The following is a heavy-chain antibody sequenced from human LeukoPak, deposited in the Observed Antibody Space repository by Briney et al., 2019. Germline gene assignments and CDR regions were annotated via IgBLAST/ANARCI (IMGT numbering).Heavy chain of an antibody. V-gene: IGHV1-2*02. CDR2: IDPNTGDT. J-gene: IGHJ3*02. D-gene: IGHD4/OR15-4a*01. Sequence: GASVKVSCRASGYTFTNYYMHWVRQAPGQGLEWMGWIDPNTGDTNYSQNIQGRATMTRDTSINTAYVEFTSLGSDDTAVYYCARGRTMDGSTPPFEIWGQGTTVTVSS. CDR3: ARGRTMDGSTPPFEI. CDR1: GYTFTNYY.